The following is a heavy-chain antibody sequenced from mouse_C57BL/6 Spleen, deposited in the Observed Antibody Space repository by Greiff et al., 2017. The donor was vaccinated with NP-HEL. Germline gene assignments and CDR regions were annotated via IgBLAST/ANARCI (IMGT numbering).Heavy chain of an antibody. V-gene: IGHV1-80*01. J-gene: IGHJ2*01. Sequence: QVQLQQSGAELVKPGASVKISCKASGYAFSSYWMNWVKQRPGKGLEWIGQIYPGDGDTNYNGKFKGKATLTADKSSSTAYMQLSSLTSEDSAVYFCARSGTTVVAYYFDYWSQGTTLTVSS. CDR1: GYAFSSYW. CDR3: ARSGTTVVAYYFDY. CDR2: IYPGDGDT. D-gene: IGHD1-1*01.